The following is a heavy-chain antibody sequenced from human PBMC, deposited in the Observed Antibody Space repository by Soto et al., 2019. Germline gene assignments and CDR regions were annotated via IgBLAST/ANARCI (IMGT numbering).Heavy chain of an antibody. CDR2: ISYDGSNK. D-gene: IGHD4-4*01. CDR1: GFTFSSYG. J-gene: IGHJ4*02. CDR3: AKDKFSRDDYSAYFDY. V-gene: IGHV3-30*18. Sequence: QVQLVESGGGVVQPGRSLRLSCAASGFTFSSYGMNWVRQAPGKGLEWVAVISYDGSNKYYADSVKGRFTISIDNSKNTLYLQMNSLRAEDTAVYYCAKDKFSRDDYSAYFDYWVQGTLVTVSS.